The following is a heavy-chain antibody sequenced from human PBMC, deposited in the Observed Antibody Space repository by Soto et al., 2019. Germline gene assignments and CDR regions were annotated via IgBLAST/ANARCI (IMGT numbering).Heavy chain of an antibody. J-gene: IGHJ4*02. CDR1: GFTFSDYY. CDR2: ISSSGSTI. Sequence: QVQLVESGGGLVKPGGSLRLSCAASGFTFSDYYMSWIRQAPGKGLEWVSYISSSGSTIYYADSVKGRFTISRDNAKNSRYLQMNSLRAENSAVYYCARSHLYYDSSGYPDYGGQGTLVTVSS. V-gene: IGHV3-11*01. D-gene: IGHD3-22*01. CDR3: ARSHLYYDSSGYPDY.